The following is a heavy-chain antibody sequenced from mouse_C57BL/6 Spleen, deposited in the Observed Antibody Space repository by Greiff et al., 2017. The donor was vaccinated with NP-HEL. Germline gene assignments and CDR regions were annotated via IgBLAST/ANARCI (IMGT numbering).Heavy chain of an antibody. CDR1: GFTFSDYY. Sequence: EVKLMESGGGLVQPGGSLKLSCAASGFTFSDYYMYWVRQTPEKRLEWVAYISNGGGSTYYPDTVKGRFTISRDNAKNTLYLQMSRLKSEDTAMYYCARQTYYDYDVGAMDYWGQGTSVTVSS. J-gene: IGHJ4*01. CDR2: ISNGGGST. V-gene: IGHV5-12*01. CDR3: ARQTYYDYDVGAMDY. D-gene: IGHD2-4*01.